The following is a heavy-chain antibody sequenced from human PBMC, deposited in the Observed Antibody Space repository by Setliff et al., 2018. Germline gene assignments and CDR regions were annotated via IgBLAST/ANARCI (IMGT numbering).Heavy chain of an antibody. CDR3: LRLVRYCTKIACQATSGDEV. D-gene: IGHD2-8*01. J-gene: IGHJ4*02. CDR1: GYTLANSI. Sequence: ASVKVSCKASGYTLANSILSWVRQAPGQGLEWVGWISAYNGKTYSAQKFQDRVTLTTHTSTNMGYLELRDLRSDDTAVYYCLRLVRYCTKIACQATSGDEVWGLGTLVTVSS. CDR2: ISAYNGKT. V-gene: IGHV1-18*01.